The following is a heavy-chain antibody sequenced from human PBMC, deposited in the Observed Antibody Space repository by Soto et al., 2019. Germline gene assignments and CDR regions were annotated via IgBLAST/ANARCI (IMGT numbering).Heavy chain of an antibody. Sequence: SETLSLTCTVSGGSISGYYWSWIRQTPGKGLEWIGYIFYNGRTSYNPSLKSRVFFSVDTSKNQFSLRLTSVTAADTAVYYCARYYCSSGTCYSFDYWGQGTLVTVSS. V-gene: IGHV4-59*01. J-gene: IGHJ4*02. D-gene: IGHD2-2*01. CDR1: GGSISGYY. CDR3: ARYYCSSGTCYSFDY. CDR2: IFYNGRT.